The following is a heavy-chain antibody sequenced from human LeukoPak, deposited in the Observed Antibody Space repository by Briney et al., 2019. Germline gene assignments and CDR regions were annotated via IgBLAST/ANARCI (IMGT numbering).Heavy chain of an antibody. CDR1: GGTFSSYA. J-gene: IGHJ4*02. CDR3: ARDLRVGATGDY. D-gene: IGHD1-26*01. CDR2: IIPIFGTA. Sequence: SVXVXXKASGGTFSSYAISXXRQAPGQGLXXMGGIIPIFGTANYAQKFQGRVTITADESTSTAYMELSSLRSEDTAVYYCARDLRVGATGDYWGQGTLVTVSS. V-gene: IGHV1-69*13.